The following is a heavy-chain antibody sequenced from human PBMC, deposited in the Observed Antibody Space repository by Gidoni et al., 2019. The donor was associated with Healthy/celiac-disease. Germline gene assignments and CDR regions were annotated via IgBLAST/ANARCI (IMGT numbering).Heavy chain of an antibody. J-gene: IGHJ4*02. V-gene: IGHV5-51*01. CDR2: IYPGDSDT. D-gene: IGHD3-22*01. CDR3: ATLTYYYDSSGYHQGYFDY. CDR1: GYSFTSYW. Sequence: EVQLVQSGAEVKKPGESLKISCKGSGYSFTSYWIGWVRQMPGKGLEWMGIIYPGDSDTRYSPSFQGQVTISADKSISTAYLQWSSLKASDTAMYYCATLTYYYDSSGYHQGYFDYWGQGTLVTVSS.